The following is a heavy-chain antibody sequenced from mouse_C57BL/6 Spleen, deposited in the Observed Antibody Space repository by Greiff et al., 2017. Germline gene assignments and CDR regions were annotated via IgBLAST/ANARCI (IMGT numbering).Heavy chain of an antibody. D-gene: IGHD2-4*01. CDR3: ASAGLRQGSYAMDY. Sequence: VQLQQSGPGLVAPSQSLSITCTVSGFSLTSYGVDWVRQSPGKGLEWLGVIWGVGSTNYNSALKSRLSISKDNSKSQVFLKMNSLQTDDTAMYYCASAGLRQGSYAMDYWGQGTSVTVSS. CDR2: IWGVGST. CDR1: GFSLTSYG. J-gene: IGHJ4*01. V-gene: IGHV2-6*01.